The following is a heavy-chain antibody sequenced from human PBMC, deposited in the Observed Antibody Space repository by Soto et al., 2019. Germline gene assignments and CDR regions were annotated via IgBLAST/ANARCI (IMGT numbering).Heavy chain of an antibody. CDR2: IYYSGST. CDR3: AREDRGDVWIGYYTHYNHGMDV. J-gene: IGHJ6*02. V-gene: IGHV4-30-4*02. Sequence: SETLSLTCTVSGGSISSGDYYWSWIRQPPGKGLEWIGYIYYSGSTYYNPSLKSRVTISVDTSKNQFSLKLSSVTAADAAVYFCAREDRGDVWIGYYTHYNHGMDVWGQGTTVTVSS. CDR1: GGSISSGDYY. D-gene: IGHD3-3*01.